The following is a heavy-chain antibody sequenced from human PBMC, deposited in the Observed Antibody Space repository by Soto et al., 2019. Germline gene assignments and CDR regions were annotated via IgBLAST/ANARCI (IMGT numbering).Heavy chain of an antibody. CDR3: ASLGVKYCSGGSCHTGEAFDI. CDR1: GGTFSSYT. CDR2: IIPILGIA. V-gene: IGHV1-69*02. Sequence: ASVKVSCKASGGTFSSYTISWVRQAPGQGLEWMGRIIPILGIANYAQKFQGRVTITADKSTSTAYMELSSLRSEDTAVYYCASLGVKYCSGGSCHTGEAFDIWGQGTMVTVS. J-gene: IGHJ3*02. D-gene: IGHD2-15*01.